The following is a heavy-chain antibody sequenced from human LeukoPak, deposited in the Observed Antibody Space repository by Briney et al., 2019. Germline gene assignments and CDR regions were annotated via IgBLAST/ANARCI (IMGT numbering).Heavy chain of an antibody. CDR2: ISYDGSNK. Sequence: GGSLRLSCAASGFTFSSYAMHWVRQAPGKGLEWVAVISYDGSNKYYADSVKGRFTISRDNAKNSLYLQMNSLRAEDTAVYYCARGSYYYDSSGYYYLDAFDIWGQGTMVTVSS. J-gene: IGHJ3*02. CDR3: ARGSYYYDSSGYYYLDAFDI. D-gene: IGHD3-22*01. CDR1: GFTFSSYA. V-gene: IGHV3-30-3*01.